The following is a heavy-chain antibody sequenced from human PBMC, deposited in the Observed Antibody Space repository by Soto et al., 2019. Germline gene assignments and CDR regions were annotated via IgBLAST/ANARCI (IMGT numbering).Heavy chain of an antibody. Sequence: EVQLEESGGDLAQPGGSLRLSCAASGFTFSTYWMHWVSQAPGKGLVWVSRINTDGGTTTYAESVKGRFTISRDNARNTLYLQMNSLRPEDTALYYCVRVGSGSYSWRDPWGQGTLVTVSS. J-gene: IGHJ5*02. CDR3: VRVGSGSYSWRDP. CDR2: INTDGGTT. V-gene: IGHV3-74*01. D-gene: IGHD1-26*01. CDR1: GFTFSTYW.